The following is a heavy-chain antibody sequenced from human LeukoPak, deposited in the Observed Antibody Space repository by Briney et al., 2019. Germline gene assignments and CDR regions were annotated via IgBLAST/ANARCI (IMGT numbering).Heavy chain of an antibody. Sequence: GASVKVSCKASGYTFTSYYMHWVRLAPGQGLEWMGIINPSGGSTSYAQKFQGRVTMTRDMSTSTVYMELSSLRSEDTAVYYCARDLGTTWNIYYYYYMDVWGKGTTVTVSS. CDR1: GYTFTSYY. D-gene: IGHD3-16*01. J-gene: IGHJ6*03. V-gene: IGHV1-46*01. CDR2: INPSGGST. CDR3: ARDLGTTWNIYYYYYMDV.